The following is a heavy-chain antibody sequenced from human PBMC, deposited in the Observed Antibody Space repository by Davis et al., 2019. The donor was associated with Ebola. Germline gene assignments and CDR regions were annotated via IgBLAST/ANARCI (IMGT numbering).Heavy chain of an antibody. V-gene: IGHV4-38-2*01. CDR2: IYHSGST. Sequence: PSETLSLTCAVSGYSISSGYYWGWIRQPPGKGLEWIGSIYHSGSTYYNPSLKSRVTISVDTSKNQFSLKLSSVTAADTAVYYCGRGAGGATYGYWGQGTLVTVSS. CDR1: GYSISSGYY. D-gene: IGHD1-26*01. J-gene: IGHJ4*02. CDR3: GRGAGGATYGY.